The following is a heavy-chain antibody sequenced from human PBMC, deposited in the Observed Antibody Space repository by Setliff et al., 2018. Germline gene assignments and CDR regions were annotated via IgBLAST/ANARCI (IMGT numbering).Heavy chain of an antibody. CDR1: GFTFSSYR. CDR2: IWDDGGNK. J-gene: IGHJ4*02. CDR3: ARTCSGSGCYAGLES. D-gene: IGHD2-15*01. V-gene: IGHV3-33*08. Sequence: PGGSLRLSCAASGFTFSSYRMHWVRQAPGKGLEWVAVIWDDGGNKYHADSVKGRFTISRDNSKNTLYLQMNSLRPVDTAVYYCARTCSGSGCYAGLESWGQGTPVTVSS.